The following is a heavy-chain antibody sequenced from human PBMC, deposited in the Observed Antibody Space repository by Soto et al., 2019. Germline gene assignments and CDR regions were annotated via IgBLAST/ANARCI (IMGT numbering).Heavy chain of an antibody. D-gene: IGHD3-22*01. CDR1: GFTYSSYV. Sequence: QSGGSLRLPCAASGFTYSSYVMSWVHQAPGKGLEWVSAIIGSGGSTYYADSVKGRFTISRDNSKNMLYLQMNSLRAEDTAVYYCAKEGSHYDSSGPLGYWGQGTLVTVSS. CDR2: IIGSGGST. J-gene: IGHJ4*02. CDR3: AKEGSHYDSSGPLGY. V-gene: IGHV3-23*01.